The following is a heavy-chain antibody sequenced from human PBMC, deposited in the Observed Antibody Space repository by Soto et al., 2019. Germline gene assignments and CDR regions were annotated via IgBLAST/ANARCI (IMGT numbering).Heavy chain of an antibody. J-gene: IGHJ6*02. V-gene: IGHV1-69*01. CDR3: APIAAAGTGAYGMDV. CDR1: GGTFSSYA. CDR2: IIPIFGTA. D-gene: IGHD6-13*01. Sequence: QVQLVQSGAEVKKPGSSVKVSCKASGGTFSSYAISWVRQAPGQGLEWMGGIIPIFGTANYAQKFQGRVTITADESKSTAYMELSSLRSEDTAVYYCAPIAAAGTGAYGMDVWAKGPRSPSP.